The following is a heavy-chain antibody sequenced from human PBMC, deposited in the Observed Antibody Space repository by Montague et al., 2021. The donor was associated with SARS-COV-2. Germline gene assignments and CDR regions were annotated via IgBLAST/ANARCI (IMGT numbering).Heavy chain of an antibody. CDR1: GGPISDSIYY. CDR2: PYYSGST. Sequence: SETLSLTCTVSGGPISDSIYYRGWISRPPGKGLQWIGSPYYSGSTYYDPSLKSRVTISVDTSRNQFSLKLSSVTAADTAVYFCARHTYYYGSGRFHNGGEGCPKEYGLDVWGQGTTVTVSS. V-gene: IGHV4-39*01. D-gene: IGHD3-10*01. J-gene: IGHJ6*02. CDR3: ARHTYYYGSGRFHNGGEGCPKEYGLDV.